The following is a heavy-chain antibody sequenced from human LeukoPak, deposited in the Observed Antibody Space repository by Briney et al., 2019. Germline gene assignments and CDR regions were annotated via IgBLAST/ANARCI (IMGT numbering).Heavy chain of an antibody. J-gene: IGHJ4*02. D-gene: IGHD2-8*01. CDR2: LYSGGST. V-gene: IGHV3-53*01. CDR1: GFTVSGNY. CDR3: ARGPGVAHSSFDY. Sequence: GGSLRLSCAASGFTVSGNYMSGVRQAPGKGLEWVSVLYSGGSTYYADSVKGRFTISRDNSKNTLYLQMNSLRTEDTAVYYCARGPGVAHSSFDYWGQGTLVTVSS.